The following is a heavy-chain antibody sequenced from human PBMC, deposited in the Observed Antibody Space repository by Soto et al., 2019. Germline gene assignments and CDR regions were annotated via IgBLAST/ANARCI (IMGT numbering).Heavy chain of an antibody. J-gene: IGHJ3*02. D-gene: IGHD6-19*01. CDR3: ATDRGYSSGWYRAFDI. Sequence: ASVKVSCKVSGYTLTELSMHWVRQAPGKGLEWMGGFDPEDGETIYAQKFQGRVTMTEDTSTDTAHMELSSLRSEDTAVYYCATDRGYSSGWYRAFDIWGQGTMVTVSS. CDR2: FDPEDGET. CDR1: GYTLTELS. V-gene: IGHV1-24*01.